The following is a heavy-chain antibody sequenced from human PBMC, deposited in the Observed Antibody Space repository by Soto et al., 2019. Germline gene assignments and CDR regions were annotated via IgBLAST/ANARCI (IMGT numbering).Heavy chain of an antibody. D-gene: IGHD2-21*01. J-gene: IGHJ5*02. Sequence: EVQLVESGGGLVKPGGFLRLSCAASGFTFNTYDMNWVRQAPGKGLEWVSSITASSAYIYYADSVRGRITISRDNAKNSLFLQMLRLRAEGTAVYYCVRSGTGRLLRHRWFDTLGQGTLVTVSS. V-gene: IGHV3-21*01. CDR3: VRSGTGRLLRHRWFDT. CDR1: GFTFNTYD. CDR2: ITASSAYI.